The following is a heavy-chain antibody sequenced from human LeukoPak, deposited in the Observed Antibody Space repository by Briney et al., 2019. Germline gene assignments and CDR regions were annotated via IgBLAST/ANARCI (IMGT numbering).Heavy chain of an antibody. CDR1: GGSFSGYY. CDR2: INHSGST. J-gene: IGHJ6*03. CDR3: ARGLGGAVAGRGHYYYMDV. Sequence: SETLSLTCAVYGGSFSGYYWSWIRQPPGKGLEWIGEINHSGSTNYNPSLKSRVTISVDTSKNQFSLKLSSVTAADTAVYYCARGLGGAVAGRGHYYYMDVWGKGTTVTVSS. V-gene: IGHV4-34*01. D-gene: IGHD6-19*01.